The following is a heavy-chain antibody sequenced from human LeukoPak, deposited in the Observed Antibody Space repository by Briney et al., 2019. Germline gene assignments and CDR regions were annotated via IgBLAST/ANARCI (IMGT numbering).Heavy chain of an antibody. J-gene: IGHJ4*02. Sequence: PSETLSLTCTVSGGTMTNYYWSWIRQPAGKELEWIGRIYSSGSTNYNPSLKSRVTMSVDTSKNQFSLNLTSVTVAGMAVYFCARVGVVESSGYHDYYFDFWGQGSLVTVSS. CDR2: IYSSGST. CDR3: ARVGVVESSGYHDYYFDF. CDR1: GGTMTNYY. V-gene: IGHV4-4*07. D-gene: IGHD3-22*01.